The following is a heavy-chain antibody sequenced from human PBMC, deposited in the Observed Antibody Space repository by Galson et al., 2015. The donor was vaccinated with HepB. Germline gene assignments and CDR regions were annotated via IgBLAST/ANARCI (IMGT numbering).Heavy chain of an antibody. CDR1: GGTFSSYA. J-gene: IGHJ4*02. Sequence: SVKVSCKASGGTFSSYAISWVRQAPGQGLEWMGGIIPIFGTANYAQKFQGRVTITADESTSTAYMELSSLRSEDTAVYYCASGGCSGGSCYLWYFDYWGQGTLVTVSS. D-gene: IGHD2-15*01. CDR3: ASGGCSGGSCYLWYFDY. CDR2: IIPIFGTA. V-gene: IGHV1-69*13.